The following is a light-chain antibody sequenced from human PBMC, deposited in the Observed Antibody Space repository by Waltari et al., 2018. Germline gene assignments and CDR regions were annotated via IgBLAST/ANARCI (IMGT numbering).Light chain of an antibody. V-gene: IGKV1-39*01. CDR3: QQSYSSLPIT. CDR2: AAS. CDR1: QSIGTS. J-gene: IGKJ5*01. Sequence: DILLTQSPSSLSASVGDRVTITCRAGQSIGTSLNWYQQKPGNAPNLPIYAASSLQSGVPSRFSGSGSGIEFTLTISSLQPEDFATYYCQQSYSSLPITFGQGTRLEIK.